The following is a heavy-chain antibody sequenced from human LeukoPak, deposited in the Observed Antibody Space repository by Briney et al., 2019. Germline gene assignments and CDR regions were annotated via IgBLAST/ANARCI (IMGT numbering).Heavy chain of an antibody. V-gene: IGHV3-21*04. CDR1: GFTFSSYS. D-gene: IGHD4-17*01. CDR2: ISSSSSYI. Sequence: KPGGSLRLSCAASGFTFSSYSMNWVRQAPGKGLEWVSSISSSSSYIYYADSVKGRFTISRDNAKNSLYLQMNSLRAEDTAVYYCAKASGENYGDHLADYWGQGTLVTVSS. CDR3: AKASGENYGDHLADY. J-gene: IGHJ4*02.